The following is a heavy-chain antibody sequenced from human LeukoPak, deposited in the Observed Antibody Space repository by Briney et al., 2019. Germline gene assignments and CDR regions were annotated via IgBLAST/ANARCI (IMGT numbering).Heavy chain of an antibody. CDR1: GGSISSYY. J-gene: IGHJ6*03. CDR2: IYHSGST. Sequence: SETLSLTCTVSGGSISSYYWSWIRQPPGKGLEWIGYIYHSGSTNYNPSLKSRVTISVDTSKNQFSLKLSSVTAADTAVYYCARERAYYMDVWGKGTTVTVSS. CDR3: ARERAYYMDV. V-gene: IGHV4-59*01.